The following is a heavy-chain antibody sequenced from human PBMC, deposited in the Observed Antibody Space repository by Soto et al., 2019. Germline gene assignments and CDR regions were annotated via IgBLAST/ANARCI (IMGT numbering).Heavy chain of an antibody. CDR1: GGTFTTYA. CDR3: ARGYSGGYYYAMDV. CDR2: IIPMYNKP. D-gene: IGHD4-4*01. V-gene: IGHV1-69*01. Sequence: QVQLVQSGAEVKKPGSSVRVSCQASGGTFTTYAFNWVRQAPGQGLEGMGGIIPMYNKPNYAPNFLGRVTISADPSTSTAYMELTTLRSEYTAVYFCARGYSGGYYYAMDVWGQGTTVTVSS. J-gene: IGHJ6*02.